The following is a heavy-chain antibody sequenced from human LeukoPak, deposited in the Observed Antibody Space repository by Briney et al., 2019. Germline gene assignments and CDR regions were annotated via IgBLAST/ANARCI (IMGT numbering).Heavy chain of an antibody. CDR1: GYTFTI. CDR3: ARVGEQWLTNFDY. V-gene: IGHV7-4-1*02. J-gene: IGHJ4*02. CDR2: INTNTGNP. Sequence: ASVKVSCKASGYTFTISWVRQAPGQGLEWMGWINTNTGNPTYAQGFTGRFVFSLDTSVSTAYLQISSLKAEDTAVYYCARVGEQWLTNFDYWGQGTLVTVSS. D-gene: IGHD6-19*01.